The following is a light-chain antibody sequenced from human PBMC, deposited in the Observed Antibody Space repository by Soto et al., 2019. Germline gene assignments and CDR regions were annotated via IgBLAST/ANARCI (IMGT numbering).Light chain of an antibody. CDR1: QSVSSN. J-gene: IGKJ5*01. CDR3: QQRSNWPLT. V-gene: IGKV3-11*01. Sequence: EIVMTQSPATLSVSPGERATLSCRASQSVSSNLAWYQQKPGQAPRLLIYGASSRATGIPDRFSSSGSGTDFTLTISSLDPEDFAVYYCQQRSNWPLTFGQGTRLEI. CDR2: GAS.